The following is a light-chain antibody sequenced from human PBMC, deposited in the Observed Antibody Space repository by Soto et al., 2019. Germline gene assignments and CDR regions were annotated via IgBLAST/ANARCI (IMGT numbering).Light chain of an antibody. CDR2: DAS. CDR3: QQRTNWPLT. J-gene: IGKJ4*01. Sequence: EIVLTQSPATLSLSPGERATLSCRASQSVNSYLAWYQQKPGQAPRLLMYDASNRATGIPARFSGSGSGTDFTLTISSLEPEDFAVYYCQQRTNWPLTLGGGTKVEIK. V-gene: IGKV3-11*01. CDR1: QSVNSY.